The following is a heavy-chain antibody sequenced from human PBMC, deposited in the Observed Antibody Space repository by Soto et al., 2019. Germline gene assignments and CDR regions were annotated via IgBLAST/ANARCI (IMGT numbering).Heavy chain of an antibody. CDR2: IYRTGST. CDR1: GGSFTSNNW. Sequence: SETLSLTCAVSGGSFTSNNWWTWVRQPPGQGLEWIGEIYRTGSTNYNPSLKSRVTISLDKSENQFSLKVTSLTAEDTAVYYCAKDEEGYVGYWGQGTLVTVSS. V-gene: IGHV4-4*02. CDR3: AKDEEGYVGY. D-gene: IGHD5-12*01. J-gene: IGHJ4*02.